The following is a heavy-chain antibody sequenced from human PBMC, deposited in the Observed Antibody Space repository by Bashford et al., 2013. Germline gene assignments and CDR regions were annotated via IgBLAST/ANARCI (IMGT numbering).Heavy chain of an antibody. CDR2: IYYSGST. V-gene: IGHV4-61*01. CDR3: ARDWYTYYYYYGMDV. J-gene: IGHJ6*02. D-gene: IGHD6-13*01. Sequence: SETLSLTCTVSGGSVSSGSYYWSWIRQPPGKGLEWIGYIYYSGSTNYNPSLKSRVTISVDTSKNQFSLKLSSVTAADTAVYYCARDWYTYYYYYGMDVWGQGTTVTVSS. CDR1: GGSVSSGSYY.